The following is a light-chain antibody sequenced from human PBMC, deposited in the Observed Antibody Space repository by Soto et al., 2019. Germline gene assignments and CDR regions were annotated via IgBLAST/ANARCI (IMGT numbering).Light chain of an antibody. CDR3: QQYDNIRWT. CDR1: QDISNY. CDR2: DAS. Sequence: DMQMTQSPSSLSASVGDRVTITCQASQDISNYLNWYQQKPGKAPKLLIYDASNLEPGVPSRFSGSGSGTDFIFTISSLQPEDIATYYCQQYDNIRWTFGQGTKVEIK. J-gene: IGKJ1*01. V-gene: IGKV1-33*01.